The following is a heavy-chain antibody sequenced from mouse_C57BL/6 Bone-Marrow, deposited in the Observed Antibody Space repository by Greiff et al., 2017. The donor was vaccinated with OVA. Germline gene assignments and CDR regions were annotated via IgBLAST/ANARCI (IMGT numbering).Heavy chain of an antibody. CDR3: ATLIVTTRYFDV. V-gene: IGHV2-2*01. Sequence: QVHVKQSGPGLVQPSQSLSITCTVSGFSLTSYGVHWVRQSPGKGLEWLGVIWSGGSTDYNAAFISRLSISKDNSKSQVFFKMNSLQADDTAIYYCATLIVTTRYFDVWGTGTTVTVSS. CDR1: GFSLTSYG. D-gene: IGHD2-5*01. CDR2: IWSGGST. J-gene: IGHJ1*03.